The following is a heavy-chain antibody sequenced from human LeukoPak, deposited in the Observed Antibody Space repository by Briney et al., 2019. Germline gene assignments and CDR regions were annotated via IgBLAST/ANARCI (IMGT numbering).Heavy chain of an antibody. D-gene: IGHD2-2*01. V-gene: IGHV4-34*01. CDR1: GGSFSGYY. CDR3: ARVRMRYCSSTSCFAPFDY. Sequence: SETLSLTCAVYGGSFSGYYWSWIRQPPGKGLEWIGEINHSGRTNYNPSLKSRVTISVDTSKNQFSLKLSSVTAADTAVYYCARVRMRYCSSTSCFAPFDYWGQGTLVTVSS. CDR2: INHSGRT. J-gene: IGHJ4*02.